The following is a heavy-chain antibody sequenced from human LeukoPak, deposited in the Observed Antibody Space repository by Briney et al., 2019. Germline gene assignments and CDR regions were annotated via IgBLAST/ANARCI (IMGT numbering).Heavy chain of an antibody. CDR2: IKQDGSEK. D-gene: IGHD5-12*01. CDR1: GFTFSSYW. Sequence: GSLRLSCAASGFTFSSYWMSWVRQAPGKGLEWVANIKQDGSEKYYVDSVKGRFTISRDNAKNSLYLQMNSLRAEDTAVYYCARDRSGFSGYDFFDYWGQGTLVTVSS. V-gene: IGHV3-7*01. J-gene: IGHJ4*02. CDR3: ARDRSGFSGYDFFDY.